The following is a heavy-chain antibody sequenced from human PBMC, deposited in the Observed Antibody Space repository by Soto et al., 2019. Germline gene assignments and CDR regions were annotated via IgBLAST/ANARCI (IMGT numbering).Heavy chain of an antibody. Sequence: QLQLVESGGGVVQPGTSLRLSCTASGFMFKSYVMHWVRQAPGKGLEWVALTSYDGNNKYYGDSVKGRFTVSRDNSKNTLHLQMDILTPEDTALYYCARWGTTGGFDLWGQGTLVSVSS. V-gene: IGHV3-30*19. CDR3: ARWGTTGGFDL. J-gene: IGHJ4*02. CDR1: GFMFKSYV. D-gene: IGHD3-16*01. CDR2: TSYDGNNK.